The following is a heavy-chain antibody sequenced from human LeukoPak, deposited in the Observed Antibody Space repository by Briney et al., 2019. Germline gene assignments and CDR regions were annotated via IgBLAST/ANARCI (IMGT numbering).Heavy chain of an antibody. V-gene: IGHV4-61*09. CDR1: GGSISGGSYC. Sequence: SETLSLTCSGSGGSISGGSYCWSWIRQPAGKGLEWIGHIYTSGSTNHNPSLKSRVTILVDRFQNQFSLKLSSVTAADTAVYYCARDPGIKLRGSRRGYDGNYYYMDVWGKGTTVTISS. J-gene: IGHJ6*03. D-gene: IGHD3-10*01. CDR2: IYTSGST. CDR3: ARDPGIKLRGSRRGYDGNYYYMDV.